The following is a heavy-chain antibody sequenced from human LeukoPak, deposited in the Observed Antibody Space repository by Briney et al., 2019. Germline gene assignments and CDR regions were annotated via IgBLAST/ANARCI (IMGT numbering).Heavy chain of an antibody. D-gene: IGHD5-12*01. V-gene: IGHV3-48*02. J-gene: IGHJ4*02. Sequence: GGSLRLSCAASGFTFSDYSMYWVRQAPGKGLEWVSYISSSSSTVYYADSVKGRFTISRDNAKNSLYLQMNSLRDEDTAVYYCARDVRWLRFVFAHSGQAIPVTVSS. CDR1: GFTFSDYS. CDR2: ISSSSSTV. CDR3: ARDVRWLRFVFAH.